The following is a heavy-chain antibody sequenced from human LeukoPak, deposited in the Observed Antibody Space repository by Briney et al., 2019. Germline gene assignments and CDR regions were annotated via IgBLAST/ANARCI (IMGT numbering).Heavy chain of an antibody. Sequence: GGSLRLSCAASGFTVSANYMAWVRKAPGKGLGGFSTIDSGGLTYYVDSVKGRFTISRDNSKNTLCLQMNSLRDEDTAVYYCASGPRQNSVYDYWGQGALVTVSS. CDR1: GFTVSANY. D-gene: IGHD5/OR15-5a*01. CDR2: IDSGGLT. V-gene: IGHV3-53*01. CDR3: ASGPRQNSVYDY. J-gene: IGHJ4*02.